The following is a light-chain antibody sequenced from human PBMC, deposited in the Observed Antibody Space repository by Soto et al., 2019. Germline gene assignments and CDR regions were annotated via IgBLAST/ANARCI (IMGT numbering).Light chain of an antibody. J-gene: IGKJ1*01. CDR2: GAS. V-gene: IGKV3-20*01. CDR1: QSVSSSY. Sequence: EIVLTQSPGTLSLSPGDRATRSCRASQSVSSSYLAWYQQQPGQAPRLLIYGASSRATGIPDRFSGSGSGTDFPLTISRLEPEDFAVYYCQQYGSSGTFGQGTKVDIK. CDR3: QQYGSSGT.